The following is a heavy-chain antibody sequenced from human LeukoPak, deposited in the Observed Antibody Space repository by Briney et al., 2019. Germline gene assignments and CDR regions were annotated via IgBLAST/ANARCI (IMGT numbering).Heavy chain of an antibody. CDR1: GFTFSTYT. J-gene: IGHJ4*02. CDR2: IGSSGGGI. D-gene: IGHD2-2*01. V-gene: IGHV3-23*01. Sequence: GGSLRLSCAASGFTFSTYTMYWVRHPPGKGLEWVSIIGSSGGGIHYADSVKGRFTISRDNSKNTLYLQMDSLRAEDMAVYYCAKGSAISRPYYFDYWGQGTLVTVSS. CDR3: AKGSAISRPYYFDY.